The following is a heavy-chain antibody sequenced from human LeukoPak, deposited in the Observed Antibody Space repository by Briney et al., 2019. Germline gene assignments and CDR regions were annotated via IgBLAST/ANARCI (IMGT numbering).Heavy chain of an antibody. Sequence: ASVKVSCKASGYTFIDYYFNWVRQAPGQGPEWMGRINVKSGATDYAQKFQGRVTVTRDTSISTAYMELSSLRSDDTAVYYCAREARLIVATILDYWGQGTLVTVSS. CDR2: INVKSGAT. CDR1: GYTFIDYY. D-gene: IGHD5-12*01. V-gene: IGHV1-2*06. CDR3: AREARLIVATILDY. J-gene: IGHJ4*02.